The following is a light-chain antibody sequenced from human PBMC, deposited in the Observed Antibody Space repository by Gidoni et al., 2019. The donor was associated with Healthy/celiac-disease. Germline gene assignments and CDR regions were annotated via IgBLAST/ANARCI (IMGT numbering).Light chain of an antibody. CDR3: QQYNSSLTT. Sequence: DIQMTKSPSTLSASVGDRVTITCRASQSISSWLAWYQQKPGKAPKLLIYKASSLESGVPSRFSGSGSGTEFTLTISSLQPDDFATYYCQQYNSSLTTFGPGTKVDIK. CDR1: QSISSW. CDR2: KAS. J-gene: IGKJ3*01. V-gene: IGKV1-5*03.